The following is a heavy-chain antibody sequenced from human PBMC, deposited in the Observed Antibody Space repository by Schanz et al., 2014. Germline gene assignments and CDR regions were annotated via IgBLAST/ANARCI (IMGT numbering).Heavy chain of an antibody. J-gene: IGHJ3*02. CDR3: ARENLNWEAFDI. CDR2: IYSGGST. V-gene: IGHV3-53*01. Sequence: EVQLVESGGGLIQPGGSLRLSCAVSGFTVNTNYMSWVRQAPGKGLEWVAVIYSGGSTFYTDSVKGRFTISRDNSKNTLYLQMNSLIAEDTAVYYCARENLNWEAFDIWGQGTMVTVSS. D-gene: IGHD7-27*01. CDR1: GFTVNTNY.